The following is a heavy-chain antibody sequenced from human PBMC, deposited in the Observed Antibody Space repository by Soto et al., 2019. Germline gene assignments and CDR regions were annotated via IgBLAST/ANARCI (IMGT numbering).Heavy chain of an antibody. Sequence: ESLKISCQGSGYSFTTYWIGWVRQMPGKGLEWMGIIYPGDSDTKYSPSFQGQVTISADTSINTAYPQWSSLKASDTAMYYCGRKKASTVTTYFYNYGMDVWGQGTTVTVSS. D-gene: IGHD4-17*01. CDR2: IYPGDSDT. CDR3: GRKKASTVTTYFYNYGMDV. J-gene: IGHJ6*02. V-gene: IGHV5-51*01. CDR1: GYSFTTYW.